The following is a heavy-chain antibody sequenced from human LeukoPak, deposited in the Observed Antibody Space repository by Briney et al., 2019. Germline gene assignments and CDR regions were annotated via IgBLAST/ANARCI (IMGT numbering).Heavy chain of an antibody. CDR3: ARADQMATIGGGFDY. D-gene: IGHD5-12*01. J-gene: IGHJ4*02. CDR1: GGFISSGGYS. CDR2: IYHSGST. Sequence: PSQTLSLTCAVSGGFISSGGYSWSWIRQPPGKGLEWIGYIYHSGSTYYNPSLKSRVTISVDRSKNQFSLKLSSVTAADTAVYYCARADQMATIGGGFDYWGQGTLVTVSS. V-gene: IGHV4-30-2*01.